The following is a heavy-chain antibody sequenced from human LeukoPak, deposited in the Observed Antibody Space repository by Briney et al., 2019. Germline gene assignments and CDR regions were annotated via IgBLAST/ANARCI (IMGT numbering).Heavy chain of an antibody. Sequence: PSETLSLTCTVSGGSISSYYWSWIRQPAGKGLEWIGEINHSRSTNYNPSLKSRVTISVDTSKNQFSLKLSSVTAADTAVYYCASITIFGVAQNWFDPWGQGTLVTVSS. V-gene: IGHV4-34*01. CDR1: GGSISSYY. CDR2: INHSRST. D-gene: IGHD3-3*01. J-gene: IGHJ5*02. CDR3: ASITIFGVAQNWFDP.